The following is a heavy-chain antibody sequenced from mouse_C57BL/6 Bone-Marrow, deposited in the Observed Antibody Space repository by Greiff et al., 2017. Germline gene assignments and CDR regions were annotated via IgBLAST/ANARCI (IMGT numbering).Heavy chain of an antibody. CDR3: ARHLYYYGSSHWYFDV. J-gene: IGHJ1*03. CDR1: GYTFTSYG. CDR2: IYPRSGNT. D-gene: IGHD1-1*01. Sequence: QVQLQQSGAELARPGASVKLSCKASGYTFTSYGISWVKQRTGQGLEWIGEIYPRSGNTYYNEKFKGKATLTADKSSSTAYMELRSLTSEDSAVFFCARHLYYYGSSHWYFDVWGTGTTVTVSS. V-gene: IGHV1-81*01.